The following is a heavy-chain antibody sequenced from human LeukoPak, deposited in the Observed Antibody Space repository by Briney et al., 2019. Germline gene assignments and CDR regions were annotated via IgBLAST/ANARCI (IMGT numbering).Heavy chain of an antibody. CDR3: ATDKMGGSGSSDY. CDR1: GFTFNTYT. D-gene: IGHD3-10*01. J-gene: IGHJ4*02. CDR2: ISSGTSYI. Sequence: GGSLRLSCAASGFTFNTYTMNWVRQAPGKGLEWVSSISSGTSYIYYADSVKGRFTISRDNAKNSLYLQMNSLRAEDTAVYYCATDKMGGSGSSDYWGQGTLVTVSS. V-gene: IGHV3-21*01.